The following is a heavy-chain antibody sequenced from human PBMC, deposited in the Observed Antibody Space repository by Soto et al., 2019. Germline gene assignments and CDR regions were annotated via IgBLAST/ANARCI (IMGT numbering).Heavy chain of an antibody. J-gene: IGHJ4*02. CDR2: IYYSGST. D-gene: IGHD6-13*01. CDR3: ARHGPYSSSWYRYFDY. CDR1: GGSISSYY. Sequence: SETLSLTCTVSGGSISSYYWSWIRQPPGKGLEWIGYIYYSGSTNYNPSLKSRVTISVDTSKNQFSLNLSSVTAADTAVYYCARHGPYSSSWYRYFDYWGQGTLVTVSS. V-gene: IGHV4-59*08.